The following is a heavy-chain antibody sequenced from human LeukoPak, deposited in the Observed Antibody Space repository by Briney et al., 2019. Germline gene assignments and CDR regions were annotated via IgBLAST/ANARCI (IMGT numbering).Heavy chain of an antibody. V-gene: IGHV3-23*01. CDR2: IRGSGTST. D-gene: IGHD3-10*01. Sequence: PGGSLRLSCAGSGFTFSSYGMSWVRQAPGKGLEWVSCIRGSGTSTYYADSVKGRFIISRDNSKNTLYLQMNSLRAEDTAVYYCAKVTYGSGTYGAFDYWGQGTLVTVSS. CDR1: GFTFSSYG. CDR3: AKVTYGSGTYGAFDY. J-gene: IGHJ4*02.